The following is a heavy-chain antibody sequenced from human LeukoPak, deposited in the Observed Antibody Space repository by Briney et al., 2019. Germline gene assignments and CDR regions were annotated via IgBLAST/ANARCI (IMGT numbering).Heavy chain of an antibody. Sequence: ASVKVSCKASGYTFTSYDINWVRQATGQGLEWMGWMNPNSGNTGYAQKFQGRVTITADKSTSTAYMELSSLRSEDTAVYYCARDPYPRDYGSGSSNEGNWFDPWGQGTLVTVSS. CDR1: GYTFTSYD. CDR3: ARDPYPRDYGSGSSNEGNWFDP. CDR2: MNPNSGNT. V-gene: IGHV1-8*01. D-gene: IGHD3-10*01. J-gene: IGHJ5*02.